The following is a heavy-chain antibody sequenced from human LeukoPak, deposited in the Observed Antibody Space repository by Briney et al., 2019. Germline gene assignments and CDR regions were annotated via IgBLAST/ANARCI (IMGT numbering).Heavy chain of an antibody. CDR1: GGSISSGGYY. CDR2: IYYSGST. CDR3: ARVLLPHSFDY. Sequence: SETLSLTCTVSGGSISSGGYYWSWIRQHPGKGLEWIGYIYYSGSTYYNPFLKSRVTISVDTSKNQFSLKLSSVTAADTAVYYCARVLLPHSFDYWGQGTLVTVSS. V-gene: IGHV4-31*03. J-gene: IGHJ4*02. D-gene: IGHD2/OR15-2a*01.